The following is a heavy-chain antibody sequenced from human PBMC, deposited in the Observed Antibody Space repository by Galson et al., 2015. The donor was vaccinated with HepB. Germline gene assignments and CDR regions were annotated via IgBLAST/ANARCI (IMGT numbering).Heavy chain of an antibody. Sequence: SLRLSCAASGFTFSSYNMNWVRQAPGKGLEWVSSISSSSSYIYYADSVKGRFTISRDNAKNSLYLQLNSLRAEDTAVYFCARDLKPRYCSGNNCPSGFDYWGQGTLVTVSS. CDR1: GFTFSSYN. CDR2: ISSSSSYI. D-gene: IGHD2-15*01. V-gene: IGHV3-21*01. CDR3: ARDLKPRYCSGNNCPSGFDY. J-gene: IGHJ4*02.